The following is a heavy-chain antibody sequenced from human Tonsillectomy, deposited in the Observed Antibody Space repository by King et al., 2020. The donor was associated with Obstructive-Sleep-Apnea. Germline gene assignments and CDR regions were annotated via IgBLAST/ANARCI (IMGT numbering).Heavy chain of an antibody. D-gene: IGHD3-22*01. J-gene: IGHJ3*02. CDR1: GFTFSSYS. CDR2: ISSSSSTI. Sequence: VQLVESGGGLVQPGGSLRLSCAASGFTFSSYSMNWVRQAPGKGLEWVSYISSSSSTIYYADSVKGRFTISRDNAKNSLYLQMNSLRAEDTAVYYCAREGLRSVYYSSDAFDIWGQGTMVTVSS. CDR3: AREGLRSVYYSSDAFDI. V-gene: IGHV3-48*04.